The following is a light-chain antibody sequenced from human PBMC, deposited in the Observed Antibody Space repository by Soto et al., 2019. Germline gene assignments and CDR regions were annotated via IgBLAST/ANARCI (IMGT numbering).Light chain of an antibody. CDR1: QTISSW. CDR3: QQYNSYPWT. V-gene: IGKV1-5*03. CDR2: KAS. Sequence: DIQMAQSPSTLSGSVGYRFTITCRASQTISSWLAWYQQKPGKAPKLLIYKASTLKSGVPSRFSGSGSGTEFTLTISTLQPDDFATYYCQQYNSYPWTFGHGTKGDIK. J-gene: IGKJ1*01.